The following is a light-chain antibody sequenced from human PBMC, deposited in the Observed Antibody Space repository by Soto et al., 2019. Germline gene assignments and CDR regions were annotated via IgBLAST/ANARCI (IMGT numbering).Light chain of an antibody. V-gene: IGKV3-11*01. CDR3: LQRSNWPPCT. CDR1: QSVSSY. J-gene: IGKJ2*02. CDR2: DAS. Sequence: EIVLTQSPATLSLSPGERATLSCRASQSVSSYLAWYQQKPGQAPRLLIYDASNRATGIPARFSGSGSGTDFTLTISSLEPEDFAVYYCLQRSNWPPCTFGQGTKLEIK.